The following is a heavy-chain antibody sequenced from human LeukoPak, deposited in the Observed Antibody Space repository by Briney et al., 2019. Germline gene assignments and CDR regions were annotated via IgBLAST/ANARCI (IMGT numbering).Heavy chain of an antibody. CDR2: FGRSGSDT. D-gene: IGHD6-13*01. V-gene: IGHV3-23*01. J-gene: IGHJ4*02. CDR1: GFTFGTSA. Sequence: GGSLRLSCAASGFTFGTSAMSWVRQAPGKGPEWVSTFGRSGSDTYYSDSVKGRFTIFRDNSKNTLYLQMNSLRDEDTAVYYCAKRSLGSWYYFDYWGQGTLVTVSS. CDR3: AKRSLGSWYYFDY.